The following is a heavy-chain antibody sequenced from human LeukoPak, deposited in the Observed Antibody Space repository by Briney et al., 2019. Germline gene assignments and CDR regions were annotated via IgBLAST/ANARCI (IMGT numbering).Heavy chain of an antibody. D-gene: IGHD3-9*01. CDR2: ITGSGTNR. CDR1: GFTFSNYA. V-gene: IGHV3-23*01. Sequence: PGGSLRLSCVASGFTFSNYAMSWVRQAPGKGLECVSAITGSGTNRYYADSLKGRFTTSRDNSKNTVFLQMNSLRHEDTAIYYCVIWGDYDVLTGYYVPDYWGQGTLVTVAS. J-gene: IGHJ4*02. CDR3: VIWGDYDVLTGYYVPDY.